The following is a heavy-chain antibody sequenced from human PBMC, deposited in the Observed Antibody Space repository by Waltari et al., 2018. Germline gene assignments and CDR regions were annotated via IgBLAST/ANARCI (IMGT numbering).Heavy chain of an antibody. Sequence: QVQLVQAGAEVKKPGSSGKVSCKASGGTVSSYATTWVRQAPGQGLEWMGRIIPIFGTANYAQKFQGRVTITADKSTSTAYMELSSLRSEDTAVYYCARDEGGYAYFDYWGQGTLVTVSS. CDR1: GGTVSSYA. D-gene: IGHD5-12*01. CDR3: ARDEGGYAYFDY. V-gene: IGHV1-69*08. CDR2: IIPIFGTA. J-gene: IGHJ4*02.